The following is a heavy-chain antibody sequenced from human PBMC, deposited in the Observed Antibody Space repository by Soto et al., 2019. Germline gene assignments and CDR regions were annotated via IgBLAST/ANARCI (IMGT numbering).Heavy chain of an antibody. D-gene: IGHD3-9*01. CDR3: ARALPRTYNDILTGYYTWDY. CDR1: GDSVSSNSAA. J-gene: IGHJ4*02. Sequence: SQTLSLTCAISGDSVSSNSAAWNWIRQSPSRGLEWLGRTYYRSKWYNDYAVSVKSRITINPDTSKNQFSLQLNSVTPEDTAVYYCARALPRTYNDILTGYYTWDYWGQGTLVTVSS. CDR2: TYYRSKWYN. V-gene: IGHV6-1*01.